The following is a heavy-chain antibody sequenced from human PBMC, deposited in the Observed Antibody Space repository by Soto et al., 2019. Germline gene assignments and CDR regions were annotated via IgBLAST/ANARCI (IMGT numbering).Heavy chain of an antibody. CDR2: IIPIFGTA. Sequence: QVQLVQSGAEVKKPGSSVKVSCKASGGTFSSYAISWVRQAPGRGLEWMGGIIPIFGTANYAQKFQGRVTITADESTSTAYMELSSLRSEDTAVYYCASGGYVGSLPYYYYGMDVWGQGTTVTVSS. J-gene: IGHJ6*02. CDR3: ASGGYVGSLPYYYYGMDV. D-gene: IGHD5-12*01. V-gene: IGHV1-69*01. CDR1: GGTFSSYA.